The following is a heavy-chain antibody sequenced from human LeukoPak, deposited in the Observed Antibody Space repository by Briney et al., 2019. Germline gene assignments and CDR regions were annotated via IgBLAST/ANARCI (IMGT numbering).Heavy chain of an antibody. CDR2: ISWNSGRI. D-gene: IGHD3-16*01. CDR1: GFTFDDYA. V-gene: IGHV3-9*01. Sequence: GRSLRLSCAASGFTFDDYAMHWVRQAPGKGLEWVSGISWNSGRIGYADSVKGRFTISRDNAKNSLYLQMNSLRVEDTALYYCAKDFYRLGEFDAFDNWGQGTMATVSS. CDR3: AKDFYRLGEFDAFDN. J-gene: IGHJ3*02.